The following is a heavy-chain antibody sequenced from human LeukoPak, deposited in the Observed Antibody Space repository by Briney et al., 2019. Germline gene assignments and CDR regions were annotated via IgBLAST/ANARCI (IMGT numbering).Heavy chain of an antibody. CDR2: ISSDGGQT. CDR3: TKDRYTWNSIRFDY. Sequence: GGSLRLSCAASGFTFSRYGMHWVRQAPGKGLQWLAVISSDGGQTYYAESVKGRFTISRDYFKNTVYLQMSGLRPDDTAVYYCTKDRYTWNSIRFDYWGQGTLVTVSS. D-gene: IGHD1-7*01. J-gene: IGHJ4*02. CDR1: GFTFSRYG. V-gene: IGHV3-30*18.